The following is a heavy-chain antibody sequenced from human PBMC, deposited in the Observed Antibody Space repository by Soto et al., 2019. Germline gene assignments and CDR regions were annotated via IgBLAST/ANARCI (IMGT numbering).Heavy chain of an antibody. J-gene: IGHJ4*02. CDR1: GGSFSGHN. CDR3: ARGSGWVQYAFDH. D-gene: IGHD1-1*01. CDR2: VPHSGST. Sequence: QVQLQQWGAGLLKPSETLSLTCGVYGGSFSGHNWSWIRQPPGKGLEWIGEVPHSGSTNYNPSLRSRVTMSVDTSKNQFSLNLSSVTAADTALYYCARGSGWVQYAFDHWGPGTLVTVSS. V-gene: IGHV4-34*01.